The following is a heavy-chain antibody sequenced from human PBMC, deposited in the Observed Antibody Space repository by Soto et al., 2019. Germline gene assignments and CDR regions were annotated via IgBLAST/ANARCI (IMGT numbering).Heavy chain of an antibody. J-gene: IGHJ6*02. CDR1: GGTFSSYA. CDR3: ARRDCISTSCYGDYYYGMDV. V-gene: IGHV1-69*12. D-gene: IGHD2-2*01. CDR2: IIPIFGTA. Sequence: QVQLVQSGAEVKKPGSSVKVSCKASGGTFSSYAISWVRQAPGQGLEWMGGIIPIFGTANYAQKFQGRVTITADESTSTAYMELSSLRSEDTAVYYCARRDCISTSCYGDYYYGMDVWGQGTTVTVSS.